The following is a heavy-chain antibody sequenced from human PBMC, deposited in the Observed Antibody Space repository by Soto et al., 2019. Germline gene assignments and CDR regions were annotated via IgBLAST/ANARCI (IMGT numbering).Heavy chain of an antibody. V-gene: IGHV4-4*07. CDR3: ARHFDVDPSLDHYYVDL. Sequence: QVLLQDSGPGLVKPSETLSLTCTVSGVSITPYFWSWIRQPAGEAPEWLGHIYASGRTTYNPSLKTRVTVFVSHTQVSLRRTSVTASDTAVYYCARHFDVDPSLDHYYVDLWGRSALVTVSS. J-gene: IGHJ2*01. CDR1: GVSITPYF. CDR2: IYASGRT. D-gene: IGHD3-9*01.